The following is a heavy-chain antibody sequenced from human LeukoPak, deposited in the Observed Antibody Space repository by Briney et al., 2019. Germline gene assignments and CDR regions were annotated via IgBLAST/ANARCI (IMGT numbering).Heavy chain of an antibody. J-gene: IGHJ4*02. Sequence: GGSLRLSCAASGFTFSSYAMSWVCQAPGKGLEWVSSISGRGGSTYYADSVKDRFTISRDNSKNTLYLQMNSLRAEDTAVYYCAKRPTVTASDHFDYWGQGTLVTVSS. CDR1: GFTFSSYA. CDR2: ISGRGGST. V-gene: IGHV3-23*01. D-gene: IGHD4-17*01. CDR3: AKRPTVTASDHFDY.